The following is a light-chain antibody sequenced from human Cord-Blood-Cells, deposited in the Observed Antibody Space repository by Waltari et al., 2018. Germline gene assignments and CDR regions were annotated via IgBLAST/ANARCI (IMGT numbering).Light chain of an antibody. J-gene: IGLJ1*01. CDR2: EGS. V-gene: IGLV2-23*01. CDR3: CSYAGSSTYV. Sequence: QSALTQPASVSGPPGQSITISCTPTISDVGSYILVSWYQQHPGKAPKLMIYEGSKRPSRVSNRFSGSKSGNTASLTISGLQAEDEADYFCCSYAGSSTYVFGTGTKVTVL. CDR1: ISDVGSYIL.